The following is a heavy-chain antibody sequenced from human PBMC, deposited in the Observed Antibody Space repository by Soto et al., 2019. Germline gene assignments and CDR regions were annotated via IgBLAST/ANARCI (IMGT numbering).Heavy chain of an antibody. D-gene: IGHD2-8*01. V-gene: IGHV3-48*02. CDR2: ISIGSTTI. Sequence: EMQLVESGGGLVKRGGSLRLSCAASGFTFSTYSMNWARQAPGKGLEWIAYISIGSTTIFYADSVKGRFTISRDNAKSSLYLQMNSLRDEDTAVYYCARDNGMAGSFDPWGQGTLDTVSS. CDR3: ARDNGMAGSFDP. CDR1: GFTFSTYS. J-gene: IGHJ5*02.